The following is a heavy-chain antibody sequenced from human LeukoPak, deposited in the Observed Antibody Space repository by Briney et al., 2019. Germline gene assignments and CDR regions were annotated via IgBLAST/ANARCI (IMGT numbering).Heavy chain of an antibody. CDR1: GFTFSNAW. V-gene: IGHV3-7*03. Sequence: PGGSLRLSCAASGFTFSNAWMHWVRQAPGKGLEWVANIKQDGSAKYYVDSVKGRFTISRDNAKNSLYLQMNSLRAEDTAVYYCARRYFDSWGQGTLVTVSS. CDR2: IKQDGSAK. CDR3: ARRYFDS. J-gene: IGHJ4*02.